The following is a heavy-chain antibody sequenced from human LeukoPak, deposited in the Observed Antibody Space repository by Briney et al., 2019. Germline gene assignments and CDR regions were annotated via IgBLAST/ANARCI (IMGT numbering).Heavy chain of an antibody. CDR3: ARAYCSSTSCYFPHWFDP. J-gene: IGHJ5*02. CDR1: GGSISSYY. CDR2: IYYSGST. Sequence: SETLSLTCTVSGGSISSYYWSWIRQPPGKGLEWIGYIYYSGSTNYNPSLKSRVTISVDTSKNQFSLKLSSVTAADTAVYYCARAYCSSTSCYFPHWFDPWGQGTLVTVSS. V-gene: IGHV4-59*12. D-gene: IGHD2-2*01.